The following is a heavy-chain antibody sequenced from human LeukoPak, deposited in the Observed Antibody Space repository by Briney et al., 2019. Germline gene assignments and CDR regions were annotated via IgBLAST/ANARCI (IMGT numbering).Heavy chain of an antibody. CDR2: IKQDGTEE. D-gene: IGHD7-27*01. CDR1: GFTFSDYW. V-gene: IGHV3-7*01. CDR3: ATYTNWVAVDV. J-gene: IGHJ6*02. Sequence: GGSLRLSCATSGFTFSDYWMSWVRQAPGKGPEWVANIKQDGTEEYYVDSVKGRFTVSRDNARNSLFLQMNSLRVEDTAVYYCATYTNWVAVDVWGPGTTVSVSS.